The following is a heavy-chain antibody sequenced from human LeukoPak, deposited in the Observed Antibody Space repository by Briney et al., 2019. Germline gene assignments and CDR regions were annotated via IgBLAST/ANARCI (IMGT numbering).Heavy chain of an antibody. CDR2: LDTSGNT. CDR3: ARGGDCPDY. CDR1: DDPLSRYY. D-gene: IGHD2-21*02. V-gene: IGHV4-4*07. J-gene: IGHJ4*02. Sequence: SETLSLTCTVSDDPLSRYYWSWVRQPAGKGLEWIGRLDTSGNTHYNPSLKSRVTMSVDTSKNQFSLRLSSVTAADTAVYYCARGGDCPDYWAQGTLVTVSS.